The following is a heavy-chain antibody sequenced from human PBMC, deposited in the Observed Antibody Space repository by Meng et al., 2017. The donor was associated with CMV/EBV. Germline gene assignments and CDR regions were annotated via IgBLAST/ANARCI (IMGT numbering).Heavy chain of an antibody. CDR2: ISGSGGST. D-gene: IGHD3-9*01. J-gene: IGHJ6*02. Sequence: GESLKISCAASGFTFSSYAMSWVRQAPGKGLEWVSAISGSGGSTYYADSVKGRFTISRDNSKNTLYLQMNSLRAEDTAVYYCAKERKAYYDILTADYGMDVWAKGPRSPSP. CDR3: AKERKAYYDILTADYGMDV. CDR1: GFTFSSYA. V-gene: IGHV3-23*01.